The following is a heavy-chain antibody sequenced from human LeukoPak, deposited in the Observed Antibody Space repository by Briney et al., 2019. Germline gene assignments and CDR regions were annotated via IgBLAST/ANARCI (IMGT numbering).Heavy chain of an antibody. CDR2: IIPIFGTA. Sequence: SVKVACKAYAGTFSSYAISWVRQAPGQGLEWTGWIIPIFGTANYAQKFQGRATMTADESTSTAYMELSSLRSEDTAVYYCASFPQQLVRGYWGQGTLVTVSS. CDR1: AGTFSSYA. CDR3: ASFPQQLVRGY. J-gene: IGHJ4*02. D-gene: IGHD6-13*01. V-gene: IGHV1-69*13.